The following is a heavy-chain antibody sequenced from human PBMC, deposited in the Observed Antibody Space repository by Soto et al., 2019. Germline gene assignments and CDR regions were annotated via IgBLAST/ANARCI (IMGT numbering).Heavy chain of an antibody. J-gene: IGHJ3*02. CDR1: GFTFSSYA. CDR2: ISGSGGST. CDR3: AKPRSPSYSSGWYAFDI. Sequence: GGSLRLSCAASGFTFSSYAMSWVRQAPGKGLEWVSAISGSGGSTYYADSVKGRFTISRDNSKNTLYLQMNSLRAEDMAVYYCAKPRSPSYSSGWYAFDIWGQGTMVTVSS. D-gene: IGHD6-19*01. V-gene: IGHV3-23*01.